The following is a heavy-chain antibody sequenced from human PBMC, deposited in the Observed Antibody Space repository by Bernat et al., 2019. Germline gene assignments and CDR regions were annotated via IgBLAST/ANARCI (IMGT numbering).Heavy chain of an antibody. CDR3: AREYYDFWSGYYDQTTYYYYYMDV. D-gene: IGHD3-3*01. CDR2: TYYRSKWYN. J-gene: IGHJ6*03. Sequence: QVQLQQSGPGLVKPSQTLSLTCAISGDGVSSNSAAWNWIRQSPSRGLEWLGRTYYRSKWYNNYAVSVKSRITINPDTSKNQFSLQLNSVTPEDTAVYYCAREYYDFWSGYYDQTTYYYYYMDVWGKGTTVTVSS. V-gene: IGHV6-1*01. CDR1: GDGVSSNSAA.